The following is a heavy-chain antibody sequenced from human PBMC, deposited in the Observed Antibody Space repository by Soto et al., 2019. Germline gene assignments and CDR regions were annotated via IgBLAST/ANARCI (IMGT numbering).Heavy chain of an antibody. CDR2: ISYDGSNK. J-gene: IGHJ6*02. CDR1: GFTFSSYG. V-gene: IGHV3-30*18. D-gene: IGHD6-6*01. CDR3: AKDLFEYSSPEDYYGSDV. Sequence: QVQLVESGGGVVQPGRSLRLSCAASGFTFSSYGMHWVRQAPGKGLEWVAVISYDGSNKYYADSVKGRFTISRDNSKNTLYLQMNSLRAEDTAVYYCAKDLFEYSSPEDYYGSDVWGQGTTVTVSS.